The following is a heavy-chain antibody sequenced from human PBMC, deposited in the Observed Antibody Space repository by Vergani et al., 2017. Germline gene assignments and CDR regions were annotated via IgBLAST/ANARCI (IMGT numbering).Heavy chain of an antibody. CDR1: GFTLSNHW. Sequence: EVHLVESGGGLVQPGGSLRLSCASSGFTLSNHWMSWVRQAPGKGLEWVASINQYGSAIFYVDSVKGRFTISRDNTKNSLYLQMNNLRAADTAVYYCARSGYCAHGVCYMTYYYYMDVWGKGTAVTVSS. V-gene: IGHV3-7*01. CDR3: ARSGYCAHGVCYMTYYYYMDV. J-gene: IGHJ6*03. CDR2: INQYGSAI. D-gene: IGHD2-8*01.